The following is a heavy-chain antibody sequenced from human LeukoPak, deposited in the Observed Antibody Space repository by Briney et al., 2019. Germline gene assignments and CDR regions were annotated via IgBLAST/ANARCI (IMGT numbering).Heavy chain of an antibody. CDR1: GFILSDYY. CDR3: ARDYGGSSPFDY. V-gene: IGHV3-11*04. Sequence: GGSLRLTCAASGFILSDYYMSWIRQAPGKGLEWVAYISTSDRTTYYADSVKGRFTISRDNAKNSLYLQMDSLRAEDTAVYYCARDYGGSSPFDYWGQGTLVTVSS. J-gene: IGHJ4*02. CDR2: ISTSDRTT. D-gene: IGHD4-23*01.